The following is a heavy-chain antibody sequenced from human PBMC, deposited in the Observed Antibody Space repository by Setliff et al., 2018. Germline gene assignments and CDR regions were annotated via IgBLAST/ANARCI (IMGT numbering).Heavy chain of an antibody. CDR2: IWDDGGNK. CDR3: ARSMFSGYLPLGGKYSMDV. CDR1: GFTFSSYR. V-gene: IGHV3-33*08. Sequence: GGSLRLSCAASGFTFSSYRMHWVRQAPGKGLEWVAVIWDDGGNKYYVDSVKGRFTISRDNAKNSLYLQMNRLTVEDTAVYYCARSMFSGYLPLGGKYSMDVWGKGTMVTVSS. J-gene: IGHJ6*03. D-gene: IGHD3-22*01.